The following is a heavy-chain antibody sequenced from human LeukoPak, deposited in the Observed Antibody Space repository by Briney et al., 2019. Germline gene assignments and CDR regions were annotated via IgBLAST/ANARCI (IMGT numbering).Heavy chain of an antibody. CDR1: KFTFSNYG. CDR3: AKAYYDSNRYFDY. Sequence: GGSLRLSCTASKFTFSNYGMQWVRQAPGKGLEWVAVVSSDGGTKYYADSVKGRFTISRDNSKNTLYLQMNSLRAEDTAVYYCAKAYYDSNRYFDYWGQGTLVTVSS. D-gene: IGHD3-22*01. CDR2: VSSDGGTK. J-gene: IGHJ4*02. V-gene: IGHV3-30*18.